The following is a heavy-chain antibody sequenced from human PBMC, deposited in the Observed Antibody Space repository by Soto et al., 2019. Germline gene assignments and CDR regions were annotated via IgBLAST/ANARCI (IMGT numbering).Heavy chain of an antibody. Sequence: SGPTLVNPTQTLTLTCTFSAFSLSTGGVGVGWIRQPPGKALEWLALIYWDDDKRYSPSLRSRLTITKDTSKNQVVLTMTNMDPVDTATYYCIQSRCGGDCLHSYASYYCYGMDVWGQGTTVTVSS. V-gene: IGHV2-5*02. D-gene: IGHD2-21*02. CDR3: IQSRCGGDCLHSYASYYCYGMDV. CDR2: IYWDDDK. CDR1: AFSLSTGGVG. J-gene: IGHJ6*02.